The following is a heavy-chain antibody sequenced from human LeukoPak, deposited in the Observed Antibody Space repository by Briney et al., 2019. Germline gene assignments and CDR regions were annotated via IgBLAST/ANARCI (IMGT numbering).Heavy chain of an antibody. Sequence: QSGGSLRLSCAASGFTFSSYAMSWVRQAPGKGLEWVSAVSSGGGSTNYADYVKGQFTISRDNSKNTVYLHMNNLRAEDTAVYYCAKEGRKTGNTYGYEFDSWGQGTLVTVSS. J-gene: IGHJ4*02. D-gene: IGHD5-18*01. V-gene: IGHV3-23*01. CDR3: AKEGRKTGNTYGYEFDS. CDR2: VSSGGGST. CDR1: GFTFSSYA.